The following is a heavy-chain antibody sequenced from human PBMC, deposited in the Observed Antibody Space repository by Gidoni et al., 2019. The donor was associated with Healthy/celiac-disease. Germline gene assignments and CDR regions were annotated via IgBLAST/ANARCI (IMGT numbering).Heavy chain of an antibody. J-gene: IGHJ4*02. D-gene: IGHD3-10*01. V-gene: IGHV4-34*01. CDR1: GGSFSGYY. Sequence: QVQLQQWGAGLLKPSETLSLTCAVYGGSFSGYYWSWIRQPPGKGLEWIGEINHSGSTNYNPSLKSRVTISVDTSKNQFSLKLSSVTAADTAVYYCARGKLFYGSGSYFDYWGQGTLVTVSS. CDR2: INHSGST. CDR3: ARGKLFYGSGSYFDY.